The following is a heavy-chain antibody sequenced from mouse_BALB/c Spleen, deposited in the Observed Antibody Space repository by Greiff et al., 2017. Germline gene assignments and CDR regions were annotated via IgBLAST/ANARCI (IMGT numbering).Heavy chain of an antibody. J-gene: IGHJ3*01. CDR3: ARRGYGDYAWFAY. Sequence: EVKLMESGGGLVQPGGSLKLSCAASGFTFSSYGMSWVRQTPDKRLELVATINSNGGSTYYPDSVKGRFTISRDNAKNTLYLQMSSLKSEDTAMYYCARRGYGDYAWFAYWGQGTLVTVSA. D-gene: IGHD2-13*01. CDR1: GFTFSSYG. CDR2: INSNGGST. V-gene: IGHV5-6-3*01.